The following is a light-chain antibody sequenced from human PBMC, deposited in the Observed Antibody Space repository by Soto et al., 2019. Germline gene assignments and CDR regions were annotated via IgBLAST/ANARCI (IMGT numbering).Light chain of an antibody. Sequence: IGLTQSPCTLSLAPGERATLSCRASQSVSSSYLAWYQQKPGQAPRLLIYGASSRATGIPDRFSGSGSGTDFTLTISRVEPEDFAVYYCQQYGSSPLTFGQGTKVDIK. CDR2: GAS. CDR3: QQYGSSPLT. V-gene: IGKV3-20*01. J-gene: IGKJ1*01. CDR1: QSVSSSY.